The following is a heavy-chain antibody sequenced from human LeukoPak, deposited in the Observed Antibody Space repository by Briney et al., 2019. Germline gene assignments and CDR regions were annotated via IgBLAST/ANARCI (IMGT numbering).Heavy chain of an antibody. CDR2: INPNSGGT. V-gene: IGHV1-2*06. Sequence: ASVKGSSKASGYTFTCYYMHWVRQAPRQGREWMGRINPNSGGTNYAQKFQGKVTMTRDTSISTAYVELSRLRSDDTAVYYCARGPLEGFDDYYDMGNFDYWGQGTLVTVSS. J-gene: IGHJ4*02. D-gene: IGHD3-22*01. CDR3: ARGPLEGFDDYYDMGNFDY. CDR1: GYTFTCYY.